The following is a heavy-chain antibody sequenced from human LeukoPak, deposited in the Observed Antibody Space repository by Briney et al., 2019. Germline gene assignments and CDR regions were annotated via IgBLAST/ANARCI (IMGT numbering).Heavy chain of an antibody. CDR3: ARITGNDYFDY. CDR2: IIPILGIA. Sequence: SVKVSCKASGGTFSSYAISWVRQAPGQGLEWMGRIIPILGIANYAQKFQGRVTITADKSTSTAYMELSSLRSEDTAVYYCARITGNDYFDYWGQGTLVTVSS. CDR1: GGTFSSYA. J-gene: IGHJ4*02. V-gene: IGHV1-69*04. D-gene: IGHD1-1*01.